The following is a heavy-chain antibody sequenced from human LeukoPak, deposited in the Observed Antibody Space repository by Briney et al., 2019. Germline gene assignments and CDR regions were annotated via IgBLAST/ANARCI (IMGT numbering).Heavy chain of an antibody. Sequence: GGSLRLSCAASGFTFSTYGMHWVRQAPGKGLEWVAFIYYDGSNKFYADSVKGRFTISRDNAKNSVYLQMNSLRAEDTAVYYCARAGGTSWADYWGQGTLVTVSS. CDR1: GFTFSTYG. D-gene: IGHD6-13*01. CDR2: IYYDGSNK. J-gene: IGHJ4*02. V-gene: IGHV3-30*12. CDR3: ARAGGTSWADY.